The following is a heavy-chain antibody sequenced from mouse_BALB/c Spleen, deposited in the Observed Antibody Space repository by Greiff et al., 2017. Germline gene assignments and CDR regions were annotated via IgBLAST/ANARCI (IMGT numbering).Heavy chain of an antibody. D-gene: IGHD2-4*01. CDR1: GYTFTDYE. CDR3: TRYYDYDYYAMDY. V-gene: IGHV1-15*01. CDR2: IDPETGGT. Sequence: VKLQESGAELVRPGASVTLSCKASGYTFTDYEMHWVKQTPVHGLEWIGAIDPETGGTAYNQKFKGKATLTADKSSSTAYMELRSLTSEDSAVYYCTRYYDYDYYAMDYWGQGTSVTVSS. J-gene: IGHJ4*01.